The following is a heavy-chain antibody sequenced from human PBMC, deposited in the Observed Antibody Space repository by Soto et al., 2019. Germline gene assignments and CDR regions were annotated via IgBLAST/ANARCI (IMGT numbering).Heavy chain of an antibody. V-gene: IGHV4-39*01. CDR3: ARHSTENYRYNYYFTMDV. CDR1: GDSIGSTNYY. CDR2: FYSGRGN. J-gene: IGHJ6*02. D-gene: IGHD1-7*01. Sequence: SETLSLTCTVSGDSIGSTNYYRGWIRQPPGKGLEWIGTFYSGRGNYYNPSLKSRVTISVDTSKNQFSLRLSSVTAADTAVYYCARHSTENYRYNYYFTMDVCGQGTTATVYS.